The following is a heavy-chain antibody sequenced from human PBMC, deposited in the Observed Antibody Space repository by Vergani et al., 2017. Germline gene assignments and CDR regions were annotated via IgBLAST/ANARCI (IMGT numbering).Heavy chain of an antibody. V-gene: IGHV4-4*07. J-gene: IGHJ4*02. D-gene: IGHD6-6*01. Sequence: QVQLQESGPGLVKPSQTLSLTCIVSGGSISPYYWCWIRQPAGKGLEWIGRIYTSESTNYHPSLKSRVTMSVDTSKNQFSLRLSSATAADAAVYCCASEYSSSVGFLAYWGQGTLVTVSS. CDR2: IYTSEST. CDR1: GGSISPYY. CDR3: ASEYSSSVGFLAY.